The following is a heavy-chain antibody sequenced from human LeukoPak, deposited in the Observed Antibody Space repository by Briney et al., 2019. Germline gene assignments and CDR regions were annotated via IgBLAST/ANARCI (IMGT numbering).Heavy chain of an antibody. CDR2: INHSGST. D-gene: IGHD3-3*01. V-gene: IGHV4-34*01. CDR3: ARPLNYDPLTADYYMDV. Sequence: SETLSLTCTVSGGSVSIGSYYWSWIRQPPGKGLEWIGEINHSGSTNYNPSLKSRVTISVDTSKNQFSLKLSSVTAADTAVYYCARPLNYDPLTADYYMDVWGKGTTVTVSS. J-gene: IGHJ6*03. CDR1: GGSVSIGSYY.